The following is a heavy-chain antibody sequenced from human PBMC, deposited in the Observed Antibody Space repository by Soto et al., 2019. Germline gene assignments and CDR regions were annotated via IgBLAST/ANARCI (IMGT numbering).Heavy chain of an antibody. J-gene: IGHJ4*02. V-gene: IGHV3-48*03. Sequence: GGSLRLSCAASGFTFSNYEINWVRQAPWKGLEWVSHIYNSGVPIYYADSVKGRFTISRDNAKNSLYLQMNSLRAEDTAVYYCARSSGSYRTFDSWGQGTLVTVSS. CDR1: GFTFSNYE. D-gene: IGHD6-19*01. CDR3: ARSSGSYRTFDS. CDR2: IYNSGVPI.